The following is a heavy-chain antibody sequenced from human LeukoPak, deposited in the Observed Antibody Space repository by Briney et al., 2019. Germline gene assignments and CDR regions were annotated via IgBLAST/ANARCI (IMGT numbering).Heavy chain of an antibody. CDR1: GGSISSYY. V-gene: IGHV4-59*12. CDR2: IYYSGST. D-gene: IGHD1-14*01. Sequence: SETLSLTCTVSGGSISSYYWSWIRQPPGKGLEWIGYIYYSGSTNYNPSLKGRVTISVDTSKNQFSLKLNSVTAADTAVYYCARDPLTNPGLYYFDYWGQGTLVTVSS. CDR3: ARDPLTNPGLYYFDY. J-gene: IGHJ4*02.